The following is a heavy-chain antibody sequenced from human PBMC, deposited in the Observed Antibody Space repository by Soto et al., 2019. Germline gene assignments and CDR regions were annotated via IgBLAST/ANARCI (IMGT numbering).Heavy chain of an antibody. CDR2: ISYDGSNK. CDR1: GFTFSSYA. Sequence: QVQLVESGGGVVQPGRSLRLSCAASGFTFSSYAMHWVRQAPGKGLEWVAVISYDGSNKYYADSVKGRFTISRDNSKNTLYLQMNSLRAEDTAVYYCARRCPHIQLWLRASVNCYDYWGQGTLGTVSS. CDR3: ARRCPHIQLWLRASVNCYDY. J-gene: IGHJ4*02. V-gene: IGHV3-30-3*01. D-gene: IGHD5-18*01.